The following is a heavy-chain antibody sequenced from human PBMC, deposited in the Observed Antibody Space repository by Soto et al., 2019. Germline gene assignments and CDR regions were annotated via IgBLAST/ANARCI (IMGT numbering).Heavy chain of an antibody. V-gene: IGHV3-23*01. CDR2: ISGSGGST. J-gene: IGHJ4*02. CDR3: ANDSEKVRQVHSGSSCFDY. D-gene: IGHD1-26*01. CDR1: GFTFSSYA. Sequence: GGSLRLSCAASGFTFSSYAMSWVRQAPGKGLEWVSAISGSGGSTYYADSVKGRFTISRDNSKNTLYLQMNSLRAEDTAVYFCANDSEKVRQVHSGSSCFDYWGQGTLVTVSS.